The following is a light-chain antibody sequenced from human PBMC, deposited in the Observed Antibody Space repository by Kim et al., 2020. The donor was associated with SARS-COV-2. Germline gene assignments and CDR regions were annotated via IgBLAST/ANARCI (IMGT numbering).Light chain of an antibody. Sequence: ASVGDRVTITCRASQDIRNDLGWYQHNPGKAPKRLIYGASSLQSGVPSRFSGSGSGTEFTLTISSVQPEDFATYFCLQHSSSPLTFGQGTRLEIK. CDR2: GAS. CDR1: QDIRND. J-gene: IGKJ5*01. V-gene: IGKV1-17*01. CDR3: LQHSSSPLT.